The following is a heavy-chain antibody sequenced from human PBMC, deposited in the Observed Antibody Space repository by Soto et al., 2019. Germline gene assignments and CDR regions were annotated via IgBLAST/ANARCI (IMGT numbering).Heavy chain of an antibody. CDR1: GFTFSTYA. J-gene: IGHJ5*02. CDR2: MSGTGST. Sequence: GGSLRLSFAASGFTFSTYAMSWVRQAPGKGLEWVSGMSGTGSTYYADSVKGRFTISRDNSKNTLSLQMNSLRAEDTAVYYCAKEDWFDPWGQGTLVTVSS. CDR3: AKEDWFDP. V-gene: IGHV3-23*01.